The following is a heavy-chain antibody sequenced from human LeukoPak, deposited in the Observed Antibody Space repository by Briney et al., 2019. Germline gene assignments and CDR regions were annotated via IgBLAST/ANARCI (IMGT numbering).Heavy chain of an antibody. D-gene: IGHD1-26*01. CDR1: GFTFSSYG. J-gene: IGHJ4*02. CDR3: AKGQEGATTFDY. V-gene: IGHV3-23*01. CDR2: ILSSGVTE. Sequence: GGSLRLSCAASGFTFSSYGMSWVRQAPGKGLEWVSVILSSGVTENYADSVKGRFTISRDNSQNTLYLQMNSLRVEDTAVYYCAKGQEGATTFDYWGQGTLVTVSS.